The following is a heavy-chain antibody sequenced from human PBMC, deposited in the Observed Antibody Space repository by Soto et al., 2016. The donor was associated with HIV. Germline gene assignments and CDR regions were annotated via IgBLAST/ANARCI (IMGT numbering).Heavy chain of an antibody. CDR2: ISWNSGTI. Sequence: EVQLVESGGGLVQPGRSLRLSCAASGFTFDAYAMHWVRQAPGKGLEWVSGISWNSGTIGYADSVKGRFTISRDNAKNSPYLQMDSLRPEDTAFYYCVKDNSGWYYFDHWGQGTLVTVYS. D-gene: IGHD6-19*01. J-gene: IGHJ4*02. CDR1: GFTFDAYA. V-gene: IGHV3-9*01. CDR3: VKDNSGWYYFDH.